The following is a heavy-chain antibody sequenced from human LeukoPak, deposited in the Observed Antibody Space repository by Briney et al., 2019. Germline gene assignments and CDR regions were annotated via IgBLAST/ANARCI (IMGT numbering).Heavy chain of an antibody. CDR1: GFTFDDYA. CDR2: ISWNSGSI. CDR3: AKDMYGSGTSDAFDI. J-gene: IGHJ3*02. D-gene: IGHD3-10*01. V-gene: IGHV3-9*03. Sequence: PGGSLRLSCAASGFTFDDYAMHWVRQAPGKGLEWVSGISWNSGSIGYADSVKGRFTIFRDNAKNSLYLQMNSLRAEDMALYYCAKDMYGSGTSDAFDIWGQGTMVTVSS.